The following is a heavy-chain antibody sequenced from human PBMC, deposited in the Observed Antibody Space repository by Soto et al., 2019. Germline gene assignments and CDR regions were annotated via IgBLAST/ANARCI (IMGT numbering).Heavy chain of an antibody. CDR2: IYYSGST. CDR3: ARRRRYGSGSYYWYNYFDP. V-gene: IGHV4-59*01. J-gene: IGHJ5*02. Sequence: SETLSLTCTVSGGSIISYYWSCIRQPPGMGLEWIGYIYYSGSTNYNPSLKSRVTISVDTSKNQFSLKLSSVTAADTAVYYCARRRRYGSGSYYWYNYFDPWGQGTPVTIS. D-gene: IGHD3-10*01. CDR1: GGSIISYY.